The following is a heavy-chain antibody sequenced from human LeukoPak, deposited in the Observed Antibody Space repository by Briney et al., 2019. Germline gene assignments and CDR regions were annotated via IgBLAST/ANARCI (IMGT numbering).Heavy chain of an antibody. CDR3: ARTGGTDAFDI. J-gene: IGHJ3*02. CDR2: ISSSSSYI. D-gene: IGHD3-10*01. CDR1: GFTFSSYS. V-gene: IGHV3-21*01. Sequence: GGSLRLSCAASGFTFSSYSMNWVRQAPGKGLEWVSSISSSSSYIYYADSVKGRFTISKDNAKNSLYLQMNSLRAEDTAVYYCARTGGTDAFDIWGQGTMVTVSS.